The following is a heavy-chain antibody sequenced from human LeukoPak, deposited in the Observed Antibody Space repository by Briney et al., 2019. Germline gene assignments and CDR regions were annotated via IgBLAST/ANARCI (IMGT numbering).Heavy chain of an antibody. Sequence: PSETLSLTCAVYGGSFSGYYWNWIRQPPGKGLEGIGEINQSGSTNYNPSLKSRVTISFDTSKNQFSLKLSSVTAADTAVYYCARLYSSSWYRNWFDPWGQGTLVTVSS. CDR2: INQSGST. CDR1: GGSFSGYY. V-gene: IGHV4-34*01. D-gene: IGHD6-13*01. CDR3: ARLYSSSWYRNWFDP. J-gene: IGHJ5*02.